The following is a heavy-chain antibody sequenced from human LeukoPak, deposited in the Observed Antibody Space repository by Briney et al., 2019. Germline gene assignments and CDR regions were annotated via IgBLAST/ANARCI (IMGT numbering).Heavy chain of an antibody. CDR1: GYTFTSYG. V-gene: IGHV1-18*01. CDR2: ISAYNGNT. CDR3: AREGQLVVGSQHNYYYYMDV. Sequence: ASVKVSCKASGYTFTSYGISWVRQAPGQGLEWMGWISAYNGNTNYAQKLQGRVTMTTDTSTSTAYMELRSLRSDDTAVYYCAREGQLVVGSQHNYYYYMDVWGKGTTVTVSS. D-gene: IGHD6-6*01. J-gene: IGHJ6*03.